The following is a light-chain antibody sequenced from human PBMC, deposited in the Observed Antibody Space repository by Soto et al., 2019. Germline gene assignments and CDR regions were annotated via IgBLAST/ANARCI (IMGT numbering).Light chain of an antibody. CDR1: QSVSSS. J-gene: IGKJ5*01. CDR3: QQYHNWPPLT. CDR2: GAS. Sequence: MTLFSATRSVSPGERATLSCRASQSVSSSLAWYQQKPGQAPRLLIYGASTRATGIPARFSGSGSGTEFTLTISSLQSEAFAVYYCQQYHNWPPLTFGQGTRLEIK. V-gene: IGKV3-15*01.